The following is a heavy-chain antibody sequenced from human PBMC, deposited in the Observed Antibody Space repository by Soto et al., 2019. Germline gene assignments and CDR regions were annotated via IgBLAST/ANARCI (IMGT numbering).Heavy chain of an antibody. Sequence: PGGSLRLSCAASGFTFSSYGMHWVRQAPGKGLEWVAVISYDGSNKYYADSVKGRFTISRDNSKNTLYLQMNSLRAEDTAVYYCAKDLRAHTWGVLEWLGAGYYYYYGMDVWGQGTTVTVSS. CDR3: AKDLRAHTWGVLEWLGAGYYYYYGMDV. CDR1: GFTFSSYG. D-gene: IGHD3-3*01. CDR2: ISYDGSNK. V-gene: IGHV3-30*18. J-gene: IGHJ6*02.